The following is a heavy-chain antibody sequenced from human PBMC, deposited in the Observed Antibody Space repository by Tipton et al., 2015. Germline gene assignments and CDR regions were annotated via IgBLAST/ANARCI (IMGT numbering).Heavy chain of an antibody. CDR3: ARDLFNMAMLPTYYLDH. J-gene: IGHJ4*02. CDR1: GYTFSDYY. Sequence: QVQLVQSGAEVKKPGASVKVSCKASGYTFSDYYMHWVRQAPGQGLEWMGWISPDRGATNYAQKFQGRVTMTRDTSISTAYMELSRLRSDDTAVYYCARDLFNMAMLPTYYLDHWGQGSLVTVSS. D-gene: IGHD3-10*01. V-gene: IGHV1-2*02. CDR2: ISPDRGAT.